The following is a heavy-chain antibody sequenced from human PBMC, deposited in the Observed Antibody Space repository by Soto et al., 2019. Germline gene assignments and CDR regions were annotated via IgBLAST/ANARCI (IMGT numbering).Heavy chain of an antibody. CDR2: IHHRGSA. CDR3: ARRLEPDYCAWHYFDQ. CDR1: GGSISGGEFY. D-gene: IGHD4-17*01. Sequence: QVQLQESGPGLVKPSETLSLICSVSGGSISGGEFYWGWIRQPPGKGLEWIGYIHHRGSAYYNPSLRSRLTISLDSTNNQFAMKVSPVTAADSAVYYWARRLEPDYCAWHYFDQWGQGRLVIVSS. V-gene: IGHV4-30-4*01. J-gene: IGHJ4*02.